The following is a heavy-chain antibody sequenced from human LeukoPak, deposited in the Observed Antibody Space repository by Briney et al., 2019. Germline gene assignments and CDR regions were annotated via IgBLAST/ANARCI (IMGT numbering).Heavy chain of an antibody. D-gene: IGHD2-2*02. V-gene: IGHV4-39*01. CDR1: GGSISSSSYY. CDR2: IYYSGST. CDR3: ARPSSLVVPAAITGWFDP. Sequence: SETLSLTCTVSGGSISSSSYYWGWIRQPPGKGLEWIGSIYYSGSTYYNPSLKSRVTISVDTSKNQFSLKLSSVTAADTAVYYCARPSSLVVPAAITGWFDPWGQGTLVTVSS. J-gene: IGHJ5*02.